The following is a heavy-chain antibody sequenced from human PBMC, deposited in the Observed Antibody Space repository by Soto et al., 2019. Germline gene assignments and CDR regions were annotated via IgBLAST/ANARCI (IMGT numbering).Heavy chain of an antibody. CDR1: GGSISSSNW. CDR3: ARYSGSYYYFDY. J-gene: IGHJ4*02. D-gene: IGHD1-26*01. Sequence: PSETLSLTCAVSGGSISSSNWWSWVRQPPGKGLEWIGEIYHSGSTNYNPSLKSRVTISVDKSKNQFSLRLSSVTAADTAAYYCARYSGSYYYFDYWGQGTLVTVSS. CDR2: IYHSGST. V-gene: IGHV4-4*02.